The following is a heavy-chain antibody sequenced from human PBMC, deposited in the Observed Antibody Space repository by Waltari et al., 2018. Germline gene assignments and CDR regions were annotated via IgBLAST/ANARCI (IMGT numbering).Heavy chain of an antibody. Sequence: EVQVLESGGDLVQPGGSLRLSCVAAGFAFVNSAMSWVRQTPGKGLARVSTMTGTGGGPLYANPPYYADSVKGRFTVSRDNSKNTFYLQMSSLSAEDTAVYYCAKGSGMDVWGQGTTVTVSS. CDR3: AKGSGMDV. V-gene: IGHV3-23*01. CDR2: MTGTGGGPLYANPP. J-gene: IGHJ6*02. CDR1: GFAFVNSA.